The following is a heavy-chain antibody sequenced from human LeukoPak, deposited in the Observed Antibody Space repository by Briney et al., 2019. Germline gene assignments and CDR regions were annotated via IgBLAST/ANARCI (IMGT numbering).Heavy chain of an antibody. Sequence: SQTLSLTCTVSGGSISSGGYYWSWIRQHPGKGLEWIGSIYYSGSTYYNPSLKSRVTISVDTSKNQFSLKLSSVTAADTAVYYCARSGIAAAAVGPWGQGTLVTVSS. D-gene: IGHD6-13*01. J-gene: IGHJ5*02. CDR1: GGSISSGGYY. V-gene: IGHV4-31*03. CDR2: IYYSGST. CDR3: ARSGIAAAAVGP.